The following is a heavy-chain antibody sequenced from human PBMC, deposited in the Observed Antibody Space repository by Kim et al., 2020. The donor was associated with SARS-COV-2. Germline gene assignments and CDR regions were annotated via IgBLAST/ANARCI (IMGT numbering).Heavy chain of an antibody. V-gene: IGHV4-4*02. CDR1: GGSISISNW. CDR2: IYHSGST. D-gene: IGHD3-16*01. J-gene: IGHJ4*02. Sequence: SETLSLTCAVSGGSISISNWWRWVRQPPGKGLEWIGEIYHSGSTNYNPSLKSRVTISVDKSKNQFSLKLSSVTAADTAVYYCARVGGATKAIDYWGQGTLVTGSS. CDR3: ARVGGATKAIDY.